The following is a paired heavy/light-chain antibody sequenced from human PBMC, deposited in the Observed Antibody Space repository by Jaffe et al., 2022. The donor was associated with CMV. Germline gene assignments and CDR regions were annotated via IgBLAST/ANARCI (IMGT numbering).Light chain of an antibody. J-gene: IGKJ2*01. CDR1: QSVRGN. V-gene: IGKV3D-15*01. Sequence: ETVMTQSPATLSVSPGERATLSCRASQSVRGNLAWYQQKPGQAPRLLIYGASTRATGIPARFSGSGSGTEFALTIKSLQSEDFAVYYCQQYNNWPRTFGQGTKLEIK. CDR2: GAS. CDR3: QQYNNWPRT.
Heavy chain of an antibody. CDR3: AREISFDWSSSSPYKFYGMDV. D-gene: IGHD3-9*01. Sequence: QVQLVQSGAEVKKPGASVKVSCTTSGYTFSTYGITWVRQAPGQGLEWMGWISAYDGTTNFAQKFQGRVTVTTDTPTSTVYMELRSLRSDDTAVYYCAREISFDWSSSSPYKFYGMDVWGQGTTVTVSS. CDR1: GYTFSTYG. J-gene: IGHJ6*02. CDR2: ISAYDGTT. V-gene: IGHV1-18*01.